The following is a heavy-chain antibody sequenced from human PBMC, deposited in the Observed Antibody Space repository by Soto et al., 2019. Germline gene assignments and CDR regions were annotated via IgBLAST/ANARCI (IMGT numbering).Heavy chain of an antibody. J-gene: IGHJ4*02. D-gene: IGHD1-26*01. Sequence: QITLKESGPSLVRPTEALTLTCTFSGFSLITGVGVGWVRQPPGNALEWLAVIFWDKNDYYRPSLQTRVTISNDTSEDQVVLTLTNMDPEDTATYFCTQIYGSGSWGWYVHSWGQGTLVTVSS. CDR2: IFWDKND. CDR3: TQIYGSGSWGWYVHS. CDR1: GFSLITGVG. V-gene: IGHV2-5*02.